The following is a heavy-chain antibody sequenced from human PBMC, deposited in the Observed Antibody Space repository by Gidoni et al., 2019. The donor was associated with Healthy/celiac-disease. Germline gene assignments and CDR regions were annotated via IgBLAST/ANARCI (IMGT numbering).Heavy chain of an antibody. V-gene: IGHV1-3*01. D-gene: IGHD1-1*01. CDR2: INAGNGNT. J-gene: IGHJ4*02. CDR3: ARVSPRGGGRPKEYYFDY. CDR1: GYTFTSFA. Sequence: QVQLVQSGAEVKKPGASAQASCKASGYTFTSFAMHWVRQAPGRRLEWMGWINAGNGNTKYSQKFQGRVTITRDTSASTAYMELSSLRSEDTAVYYCARVSPRGGGRPKEYYFDYWGQGTLVTVSS.